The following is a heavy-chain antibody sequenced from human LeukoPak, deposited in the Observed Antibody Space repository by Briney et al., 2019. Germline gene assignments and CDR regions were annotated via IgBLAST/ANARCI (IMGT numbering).Heavy chain of an antibody. D-gene: IGHD2-2*01. CDR2: IYSGGTT. CDR3: ARQTGESTNFDN. Sequence: GGSLRLSCAAFGFTVSSSYISWVRQAPGKGLEWVSAIYSGGTTYYADSVRGRFTISIDNSKNTLYLLMNSLRAEDTAMYHCARQTGESTNFDNWGQGTLVTVSS. V-gene: IGHV3-53*01. J-gene: IGHJ4*02. CDR1: GFTVSSSY.